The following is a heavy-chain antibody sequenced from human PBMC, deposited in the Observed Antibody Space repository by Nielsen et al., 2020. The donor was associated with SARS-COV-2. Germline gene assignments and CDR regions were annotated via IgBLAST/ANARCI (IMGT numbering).Heavy chain of an antibody. Sequence: GESLKISCAASGFTFSSYAMSWVRQTPGKGLEWVSAISGSGGSTYYADSVKGRFTISRDNSKNTLYLQMNSLRSEDTAVYYCARDDTVTMYYYSYYGMDVWGQGTTVTVSS. J-gene: IGHJ6*02. V-gene: IGHV3-23*01. CDR1: GFTFSSYA. D-gene: IGHD4-17*01. CDR3: ARDDTVTMYYYSYYGMDV. CDR2: ISGSGGST.